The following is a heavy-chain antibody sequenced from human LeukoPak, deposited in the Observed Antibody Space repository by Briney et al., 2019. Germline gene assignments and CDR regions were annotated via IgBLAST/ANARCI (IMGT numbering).Heavy chain of an antibody. V-gene: IGHV1-8*01. CDR1: GYTFTSYD. Sequence: ASVKVSCKASGYTFTSYDINWVRQATGQGLEWMGWMNLNSGNTGYAQKFQGRVTMTRNTSISTAYMELSSLRSEDTAVYYCAREKYDSSGYYSLCFDYWGQGTLVTVSS. D-gene: IGHD3-22*01. CDR3: AREKYDSSGYYSLCFDY. CDR2: MNLNSGNT. J-gene: IGHJ4*02.